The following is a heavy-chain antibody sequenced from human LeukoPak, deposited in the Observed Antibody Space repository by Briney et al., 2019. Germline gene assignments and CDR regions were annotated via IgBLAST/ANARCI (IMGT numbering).Heavy chain of an antibody. CDR2: IFYTRTT. D-gene: IGHD2-15*01. CDR3: ARDAAVDPNWFDP. V-gene: IGHV4-59*01. CDR1: GGSMTNFY. J-gene: IGHJ5*02. Sequence: ASETLSLTCTVSGGSMTNFYWSWIRQTPEKGLEWIGYIFYTRTTNYNPSLKARVTISVDTSKNQFSLKLSSVTAADTAIYYCARDAAVDPNWFDPWGQGTLVTVSS.